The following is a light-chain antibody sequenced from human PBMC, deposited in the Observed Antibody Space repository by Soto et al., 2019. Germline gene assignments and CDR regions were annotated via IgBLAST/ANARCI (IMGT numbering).Light chain of an antibody. CDR2: DAS. CDR3: QQRGNWPS. CDR1: QSISRY. Sequence: EIALTQSPATLSLSPGERATLSCRASQSISRYLAWYQQKPGQAPRLLIYDASNRATGIPARFSGSGSGTDFTLTISSLEPEDFAVYYCQQRGNWPSFGXXX. J-gene: IGKJ4*01. V-gene: IGKV3-11*01.